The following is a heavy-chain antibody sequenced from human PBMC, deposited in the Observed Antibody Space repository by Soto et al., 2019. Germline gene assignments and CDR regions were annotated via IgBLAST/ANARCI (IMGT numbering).Heavy chain of an antibody. J-gene: IGHJ3*02. V-gene: IGHV3-23*01. CDR2: ISGSGGGT. CDR1: GFTFSSYA. Sequence: GGSLRLSCAASGFTFSSYAMSWVRQAPGKGLEWVSTISGSGGGTYYADSVKGRLTISRDNSKNTLYLQMNSLRAEDTAVYYCAKEYYDSSAYYFPDAFDIWGQGTVVTVSS. CDR3: AKEYYDSSAYYFPDAFDI. D-gene: IGHD3-22*01.